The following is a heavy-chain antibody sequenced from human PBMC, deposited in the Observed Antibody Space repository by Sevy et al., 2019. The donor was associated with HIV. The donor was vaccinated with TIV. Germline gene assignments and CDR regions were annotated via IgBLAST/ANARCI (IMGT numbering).Heavy chain of an antibody. D-gene: IGHD5-12*01. CDR3: ASEYSFAAFFDY. CDR1: GFIFNSYW. J-gene: IGHJ4*02. Sequence: GGSLRLSCEGSGFIFNSYWMSWVRQAPGKGLEWVANIKEDGSEENYVDSVKRRFTISRDNAKNSVYLEMNSLRVEDTAVYFCASEYSFAAFFDYWGQGTRVTVSS. CDR2: IKEDGSEE. V-gene: IGHV3-7*01.